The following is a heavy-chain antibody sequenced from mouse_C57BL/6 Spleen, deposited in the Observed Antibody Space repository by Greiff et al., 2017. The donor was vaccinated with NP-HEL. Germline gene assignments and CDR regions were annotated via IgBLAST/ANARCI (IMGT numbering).Heavy chain of an antibody. D-gene: IGHD1-1*01. V-gene: IGHV1-64*01. CDR3: ARAGSSYDYAMGD. CDR2: IHPNSGST. Sequence: QVQLQQPGAELVKPGASVKLSCKASGYTFTSYWMHWVKQRPGQGLEWIGMIHPNSGSTNYNEKFKSKATLTVDKSSSTAYMQLSSLTSEESGVYDWARAGSSYDYAMGDWGQGTSVTVSS. J-gene: IGHJ4*01. CDR1: GYTFTSYW.